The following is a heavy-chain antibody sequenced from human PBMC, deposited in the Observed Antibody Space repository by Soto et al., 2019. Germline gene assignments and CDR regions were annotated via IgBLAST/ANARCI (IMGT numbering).Heavy chain of an antibody. CDR1: GVSFSGYY. CDR3: ARLRDYVWGSYRYRAPNYFYD. V-gene: IGHV4-34*01. D-gene: IGHD3-16*02. J-gene: IGHJ4*02. CDR2: INHSGST. Sequence: SETLSLTCAVYGVSFSGYYWSWIRQPPGKGLEWIGEINHSGSTNYNPSPKSRVTISVDTAKNQFPLKLSSVTAADTAVYYCARLRDYVWGSYRYRAPNYFYDSGQGTLVTVSS.